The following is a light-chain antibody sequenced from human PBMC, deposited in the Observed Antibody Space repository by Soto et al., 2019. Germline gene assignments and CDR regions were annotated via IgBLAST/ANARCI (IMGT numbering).Light chain of an antibody. CDR3: QQYNNWPLT. J-gene: IGKJ4*01. V-gene: IGKV3-15*01. CDR2: GAS. Sequence: EIVLTQSPATLSVSPGDRATLSCRASQSVSSDLAWFQQKPGQAPRLLIYGASTRATGIPARFSGSWSGTEFTLTISSLQSEDFAIYFCQQYNNWPLTFGGGAKVEIK. CDR1: QSVSSD.